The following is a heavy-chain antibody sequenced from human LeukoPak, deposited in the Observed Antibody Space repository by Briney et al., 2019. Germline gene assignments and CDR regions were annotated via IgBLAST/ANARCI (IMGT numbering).Heavy chain of an antibody. CDR2: INTDGSST. D-gene: IGHD3-22*01. CDR3: ARGAPSSGYYHGFRY. V-gene: IGHV3-74*01. J-gene: IGHJ4*02. Sequence: GGSLRLSCAASGFTFSSYWMHWVRHAPGKGLVWVSRINTDGSSTSYADSVKGRFTISRDNAKNTLYLQMNSLRAEDTAVFYCARGAPSSGYYHGFRYWGQGTLVTVSS. CDR1: GFTFSSYW.